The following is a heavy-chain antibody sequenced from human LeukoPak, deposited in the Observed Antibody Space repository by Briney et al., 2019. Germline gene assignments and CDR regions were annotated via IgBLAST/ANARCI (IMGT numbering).Heavy chain of an antibody. D-gene: IGHD4-23*01. V-gene: IGHV4-59*01. Sequence: SETLSLTCTVSGVTLSSYYWSWIRQPPGKGLEWIGYIYYSGSTNYNPSLKSRVTISVDPSKNQFSLKLSSVTRADTAEYYLSRDPWGHGGNSGASWGQGTLVTGSS. J-gene: IGHJ5*02. CDR2: IYYSGST. CDR3: SRDPWGHGGNSGAS. CDR1: GVTLSSYY.